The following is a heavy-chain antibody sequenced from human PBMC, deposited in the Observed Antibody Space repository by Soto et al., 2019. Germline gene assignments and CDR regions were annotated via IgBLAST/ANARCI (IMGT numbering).Heavy chain of an antibody. Sequence: EVQLVESGGGLVQPGGSLRLSCEASGFPFSDHYMDWVRTAPGKGLEWVGRSRGKAHSHTTEYAASVKGRFTISRDDSENSLYLQMNSLKTEDTAVYYCARGVVSTGYFDYWGQGTLVTVSS. CDR3: ARGVVSTGYFDY. V-gene: IGHV3-72*01. D-gene: IGHD5-12*01. CDR2: SRGKAHSHTT. CDR1: GFPFSDHY. J-gene: IGHJ4*02.